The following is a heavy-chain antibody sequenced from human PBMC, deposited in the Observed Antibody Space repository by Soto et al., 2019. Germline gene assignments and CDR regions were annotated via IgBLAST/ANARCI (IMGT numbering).Heavy chain of an antibody. J-gene: IGHJ6*02. CDR3: ARDASYYSLWSGYYPSRNGMDV. D-gene: IGHD3-3*01. CDR2: ISGSGGTT. Sequence: GGSLRLSCATSGFTFSTYSTSWVRQAPGKGLEWVSAISGSGGTTYYADSVKGRFTISRDNSKNTLYLQMNSLRADDTAVYYCARDASYYSLWSGYYPSRNGMDVWGQGTTVTVSS. CDR1: GFTFSTYS. V-gene: IGHV3-23*01.